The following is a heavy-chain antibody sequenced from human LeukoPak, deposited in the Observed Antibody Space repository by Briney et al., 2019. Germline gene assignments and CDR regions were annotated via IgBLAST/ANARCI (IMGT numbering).Heavy chain of an antibody. J-gene: IGHJ3*02. CDR3: ARIHPGIAVAGTFAFDI. D-gene: IGHD6-19*01. Sequence: PSETLSLTCAVYGGSFSGYYWSWIRQPPGKGLEWIGEINHSGSTNYNPSLKSRVTISVDTSKNQFSLKLSSVTAADTAVYYCARIHPGIAVAGTFAFDIWGQGTMVTVSS. V-gene: IGHV4-34*01. CDR1: GGSFSGYY. CDR2: INHSGST.